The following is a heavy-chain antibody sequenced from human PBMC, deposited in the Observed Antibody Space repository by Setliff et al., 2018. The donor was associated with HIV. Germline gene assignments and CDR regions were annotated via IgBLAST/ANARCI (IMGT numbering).Heavy chain of an antibody. D-gene: IGHD3-22*01. CDR1: GASIRSFH. J-gene: IGHJ4*02. Sequence: PSETLSLTCTVSGASIRSFHWSWIRQPPGKGLEWIGYIYYSGSANYTPSLKSRVTISLDTSKSQFSLKLSSVTAADTAMYYCARVLDYYDSSPYYFDYWGQGTLVTAPQ. V-gene: IGHV4-59*01. CDR2: IYYSGSA. CDR3: ARVLDYYDSSPYYFDY.